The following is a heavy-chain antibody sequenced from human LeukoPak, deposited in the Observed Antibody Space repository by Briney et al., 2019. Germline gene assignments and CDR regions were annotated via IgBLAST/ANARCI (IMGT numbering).Heavy chain of an antibody. V-gene: IGHV4-38-2*02. CDR3: ARLPRSTNSPIMVRGLNV. CDR2: IYHSGST. J-gene: IGHJ6*04. Sequence: SETLSLTCTVSGYSISSGYYWGWIRQPPGKGLEWIGSIYHSGSTNYNPSLKSRVTISVDTSKNQVSLKLSSVTAADTAVYYCARLPRSTNSPIMVRGLNVWGKGTTVTISS. CDR1: GYSISSGYY. D-gene: IGHD3-10*01.